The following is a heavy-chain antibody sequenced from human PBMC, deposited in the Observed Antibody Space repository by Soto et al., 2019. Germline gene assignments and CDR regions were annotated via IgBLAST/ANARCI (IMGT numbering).Heavy chain of an antibody. V-gene: IGHV4-59*01. CDR3: AGGREDNCGHHFRQLFDS. J-gene: IGHJ4*02. CDR2: VHHTGNT. Sequence: SETLSLTCTVSGDSIRDSFWSWVRQPPGKGLEWIGLVHHTGNTNYNPSLETRVTMLVDTSANHFSLTLTSVTPADTAIYYCAGGREDNCGHHFRQLFDSLGPGTLVTVFS. D-gene: IGHD2-21*01. CDR1: GDSIRDSF.